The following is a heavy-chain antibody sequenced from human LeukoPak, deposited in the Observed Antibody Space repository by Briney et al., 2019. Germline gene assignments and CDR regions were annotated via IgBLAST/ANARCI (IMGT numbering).Heavy chain of an antibody. J-gene: IGHJ4*02. CDR3: ARSTGDGYNFGGGPLDY. CDR1: GYTFTTYW. Sequence: GESLKTSGKGSGYTFTTYWIAWVRQMPGKALEWMGIIYPGDSDTSYSPSFQGQVTISADKSISTAYLQWSSLKASDTAMYYCARSTGDGYNFGGGPLDYWGQGTLVTVSS. D-gene: IGHD5-24*01. V-gene: IGHV5-51*01. CDR2: IYPGDSDT.